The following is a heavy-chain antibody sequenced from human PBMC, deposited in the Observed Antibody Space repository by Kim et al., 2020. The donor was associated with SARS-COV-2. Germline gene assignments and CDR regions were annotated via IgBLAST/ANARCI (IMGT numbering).Heavy chain of an antibody. J-gene: IGHJ4*02. CDR2: ISYDGSDK. Sequence: GGSLRLSCAASGFTFRTHGMHWVRQAPGKGLEWVSVISYDGSDKYYADYVKGRFTISRDNSKNTLFLQMNSLRPEDTAVYYCAKDLSRTAAGAEYWGQGTLVAVSS. V-gene: IGHV3-30*18. CDR3: AKDLSRTAAGAEY. D-gene: IGHD6-13*01. CDR1: GFTFRTHG.